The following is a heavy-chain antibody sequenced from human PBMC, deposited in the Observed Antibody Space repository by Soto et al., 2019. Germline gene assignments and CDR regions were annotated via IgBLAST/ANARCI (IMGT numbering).Heavy chain of an antibody. CDR1: GYSFTTYW. Sequence: PGESLKISCKGSGYSFTTYWIGWVRQMPGKGLEWMAIINPGDSDTRYSPSFQGQVTISADKSISTAYLQWSSLEASDTAIYYCAPQGGAYVSIDYWGQGTQVTVSS. V-gene: IGHV5-51*01. D-gene: IGHD3-16*01. CDR3: APQGGAYVSIDY. CDR2: INPGDSDT. J-gene: IGHJ4*02.